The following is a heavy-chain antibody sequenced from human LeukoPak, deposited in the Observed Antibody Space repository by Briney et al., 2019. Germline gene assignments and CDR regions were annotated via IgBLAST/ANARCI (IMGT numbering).Heavy chain of an antibody. J-gene: IGHJ6*03. Sequence: PGGSLRLSCAASGFTFSSYSMNWVRQAPGKGLEWVSSISSSSSYIYYADSVKGRFTISRDNAKNSLYLQMNSLRAEDTAVYYCARDRPSVWFGEPLYYYYYMDVWGKGTTVTVSS. CDR3: ARDRPSVWFGEPLYYYYYMDV. D-gene: IGHD3-10*01. V-gene: IGHV3-21*01. CDR2: ISSSSSYI. CDR1: GFTFSSYS.